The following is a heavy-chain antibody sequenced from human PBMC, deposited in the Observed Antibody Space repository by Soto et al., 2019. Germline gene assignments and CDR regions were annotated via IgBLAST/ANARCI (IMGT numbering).Heavy chain of an antibody. CDR2: IKQDGSEK. CDR3: NGYSYGHDAFDI. D-gene: IGHD5-18*01. CDR1: GFTFSSYW. Sequence: EVQLVESGGGLVQPGGSLRLSCAASGFTFSSYWMRWVRQAPGKGLEWVANIKQDGSEKYYVDSVKGRFTISRDNAKNSLFRQMNSLRAEDTAVYYCNGYSYGHDAFDIWGQGTKVTVSS. V-gene: IGHV3-7*01. J-gene: IGHJ3*02.